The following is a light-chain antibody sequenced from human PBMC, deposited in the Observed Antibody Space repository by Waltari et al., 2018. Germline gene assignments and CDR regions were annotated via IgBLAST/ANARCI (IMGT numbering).Light chain of an antibody. CDR3: QQYYITPLS. J-gene: IGKJ4*01. CDR2: GAA. CDR1: QSVLYSSNNKNY. Sequence: DIVMTQSPDSLAVSLGERATFNCKSSQSVLYSSNNKNYLAWYQQKPGQPPKLLIYGAATRESGVPDRFSGSGSGTDFTLTISSLQAEDVAVYYCQQYYITPLSFGGGTKVEIK. V-gene: IGKV4-1*01.